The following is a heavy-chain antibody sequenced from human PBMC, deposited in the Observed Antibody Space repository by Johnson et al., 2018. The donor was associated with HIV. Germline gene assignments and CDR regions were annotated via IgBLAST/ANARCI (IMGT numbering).Heavy chain of an antibody. Sequence: LEWVAVISYDGSNKSYADSVKGRFTISRDNAKNSLYLQMNSLRAGDTAVYYCARVGLGDAFDIWGQGTMVTVSS. D-gene: IGHD3-16*01. CDR3: ARVGLGDAFDI. J-gene: IGHJ3*02. CDR2: ISYDGSNK. V-gene: IGHV3-33*05.